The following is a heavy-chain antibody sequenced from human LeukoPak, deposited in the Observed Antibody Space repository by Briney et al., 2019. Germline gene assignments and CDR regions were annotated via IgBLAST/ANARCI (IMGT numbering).Heavy chain of an antibody. CDR3: ARDLIGKRSYYYDSSGYYRFDY. CDR2: ISAYNGNT. CDR1: GYTFTSYG. V-gene: IGHV1-18*01. Sequence: ASVKVSCKASGYTFTSYGISWVRQAPGRGLEWMGWISAYNGNTNYAQKLQGRVTMTTDTSTSTAYMELRSLRSDDTAVYYCARDLIGKRSYYYDSSGYYRFDYWGQGTLVTVSS. J-gene: IGHJ4*02. D-gene: IGHD3-22*01.